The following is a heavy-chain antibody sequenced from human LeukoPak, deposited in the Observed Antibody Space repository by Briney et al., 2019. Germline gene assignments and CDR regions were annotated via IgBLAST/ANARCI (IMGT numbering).Heavy chain of an antibody. CDR3: VDPDR. Sequence: ASVKVSCKASGYTFTAYYIHWVRQAPGQGLEWMGWMNPNSGNSGFAQKFQGRVIMTRNTSIATAYMEVTNLRFDDTAVYYCVDPDRWGQGTLVTVSS. D-gene: IGHD3-22*01. CDR2: MNPNSGNS. CDR1: GYTFTAYY. V-gene: IGHV1-8*02. J-gene: IGHJ1*01.